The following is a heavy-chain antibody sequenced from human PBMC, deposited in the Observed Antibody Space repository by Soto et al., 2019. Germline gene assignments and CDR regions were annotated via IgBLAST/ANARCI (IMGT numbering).Heavy chain of an antibody. D-gene: IGHD5-18*01. J-gene: IGHJ5*02. V-gene: IGHV1-69*13. Sequence: SVKVSCKASGGTFSSYAISWVRQAPGQGLEWMGGIIPIFGTANYAQKFQGRVTITADESTSTAYMELSSLRSEDTAVYYCARSRYSYGSNHIFNWFDPWGQGTLVTVSS. CDR3: ARSRYSYGSNHIFNWFDP. CDR1: GGTFSSYA. CDR2: IIPIFGTA.